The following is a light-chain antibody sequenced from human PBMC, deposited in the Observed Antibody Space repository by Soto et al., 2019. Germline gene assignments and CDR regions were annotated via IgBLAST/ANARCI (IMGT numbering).Light chain of an antibody. J-gene: IGLJ1*01. V-gene: IGLV1-44*01. CDR2: SNY. CDR1: SSNIESNT. Sequence: QSVLTQPPSASGTPGQRVTISCSGSSSNIESNTVTWYQQLPGTAPKLVIYSNYDRPSGVPDRFSGSTSGTSASLAITGLQAEDEADYYCQSYDSSLSGYVFGTGTKLTVL. CDR3: QSYDSSLSGYV.